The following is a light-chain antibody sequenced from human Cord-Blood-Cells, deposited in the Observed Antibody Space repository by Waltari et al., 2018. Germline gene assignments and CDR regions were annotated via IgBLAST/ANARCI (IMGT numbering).Light chain of an antibody. CDR3: CSYAGSSTWV. V-gene: IGLV2-23*01. J-gene: IGLJ3*02. Sequence: QYALTQPASVSGSPRPSITIYCTGTSRDAGSYKLLFWYQQHPGKAPKHMIYDGSKRPSGVSNRFSGSKSGNTASLTISGLQAEDEADYYCCSYAGSSTWVFGGGTKLTVL. CDR1: SRDAGSYKL. CDR2: DGS.